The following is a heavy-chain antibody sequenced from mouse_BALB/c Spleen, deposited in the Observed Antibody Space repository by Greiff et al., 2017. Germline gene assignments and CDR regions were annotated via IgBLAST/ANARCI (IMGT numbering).Heavy chain of an antibody. CDR3: ARNSDYGSSYWYFDV. CDR1: GFSLTSYG. CDR2: IWSGGST. V-gene: IGHV2-2*02. D-gene: IGHD1-1*01. Sequence: QVQLQQSGPGLVQPSQSLSITCTVSGFSLTSYGVHWVRQSPGKGLEWLGVIWSGGSTDYNAAFISRLSISKDNSKSQVFFKMNSLQANDTAIYYCARNSDYGSSYWYFDVWGAGTTVTVSS. J-gene: IGHJ1*01.